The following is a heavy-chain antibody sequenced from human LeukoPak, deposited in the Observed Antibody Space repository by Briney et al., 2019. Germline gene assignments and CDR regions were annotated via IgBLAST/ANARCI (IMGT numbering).Heavy chain of an antibody. D-gene: IGHD3-9*01. CDR2: INPNSGGT. V-gene: IGHV1-2*02. CDR3: ARGVRAYYDILTGIHV. J-gene: IGHJ4*02. CDR1: GYTSTGYY. Sequence: ASVKVSCKASGYTSTGYYMHWVRQAPGQGLEWMGWINPNSGGTNYAQKFQGRVTMTRDTSISTAYMELSRLRSDDTAVYYCARGVRAYYDILTGIHVWGQGTLVTVSS.